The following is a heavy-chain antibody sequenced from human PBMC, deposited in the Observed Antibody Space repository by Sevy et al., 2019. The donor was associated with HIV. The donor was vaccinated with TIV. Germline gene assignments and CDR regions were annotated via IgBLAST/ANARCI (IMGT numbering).Heavy chain of an antibody. Sequence: GGYLRLSCAASGFTFSSYSMNWVRQAPGKGLEWVSSISSSSSYIYYADSVKARFTISRDNAKNSLYLQMNSLRAEDTAQSYCAGGDRYHYAPPFDLWGRGTLVPVSS. V-gene: IGHV3-21*01. CDR1: GFTFSSYS. CDR3: AGGDRYHYAPPFDL. J-gene: IGHJ2*01. CDR2: ISSSSSYI. D-gene: IGHD5-12*01.